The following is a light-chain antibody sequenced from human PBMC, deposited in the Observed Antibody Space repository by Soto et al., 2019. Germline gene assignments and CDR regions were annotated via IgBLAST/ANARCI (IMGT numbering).Light chain of an antibody. CDR2: AAS. CDR3: QQSFTTPPYT. V-gene: IGKV1-39*01. Sequence: DIQMTQSPSSLSASVGDRVTITCRASQNISIFLNWYQQRPGKAPKLLIYAASSFLSRVPSRFSGSGSGTDFTLTISSLQDEDFATYFCQQSFTTPPYTFGQGTKLDIK. CDR1: QNISIF. J-gene: IGKJ2*01.